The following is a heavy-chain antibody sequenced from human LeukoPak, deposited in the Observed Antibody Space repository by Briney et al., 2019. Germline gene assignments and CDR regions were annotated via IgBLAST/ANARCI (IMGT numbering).Heavy chain of an antibody. J-gene: IGHJ4*02. CDR2: ISWNSGSI. D-gene: IGHD6-25*01. V-gene: IGHV3-9*01. CDR1: GFTFDDYA. Sequence: GGSLRLSCAASGFTFDDYAMPWVRQAPGKGLEWVSGISWNSGSIGYADSVKGRFTISRDNAKNSLYLQMNSLRAEDTALYYCAKAGAMSLHSGFDYWGQETLVTVSS. CDR3: AKAGAMSLHSGFDY.